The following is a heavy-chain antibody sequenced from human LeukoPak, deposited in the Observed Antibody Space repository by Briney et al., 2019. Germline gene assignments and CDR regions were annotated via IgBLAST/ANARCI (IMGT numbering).Heavy chain of an antibody. J-gene: IGHJ6*02. CDR2: INHSGST. Sequence: SETLSLTCAVYGGSFSGYYWSWIRQPPGKGLEWIGEINHSGSTNYNPSLESRVTISVDTSKNQFSLKLSSVTAADTAVYYCARTHSVRGVIKGYYYGMDVWGQGTTVTVSS. CDR1: GGSFSGYY. V-gene: IGHV4-34*01. CDR3: ARTHSVRGVIKGYYYGMDV. D-gene: IGHD3-10*01.